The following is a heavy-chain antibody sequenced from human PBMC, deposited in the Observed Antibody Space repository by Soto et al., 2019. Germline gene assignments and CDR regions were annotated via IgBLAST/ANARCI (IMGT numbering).Heavy chain of an antibody. V-gene: IGHV1-3*01. CDR2: INAGDDNT. D-gene: IGHD3-22*01. Sequence: QVQLVQSGAEVKKPGASVKVSCKASGYTFTNYVMHWVRQAPGQRLEWMGSINAGDDNTKYSQKFQGRATITTNTSASTAYMGLSSLRSEDTAVYYWARESGYPLDYWGQGTVVTVSS. J-gene: IGHJ4*02. CDR3: ARESGYPLDY. CDR1: GYTFTNYV.